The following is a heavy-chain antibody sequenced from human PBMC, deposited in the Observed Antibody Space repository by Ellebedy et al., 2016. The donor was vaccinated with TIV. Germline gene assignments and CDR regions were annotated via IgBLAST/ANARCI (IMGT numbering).Heavy chain of an antibody. V-gene: IGHV4-39*01. J-gene: IGHJ4*02. CDR3: ARQSFGYCTNGECDF. CDR1: GGSISGPYY. Sequence: GSLRLSXTVSGGSISGPYYWGWTRQSPGMGLEWLGSIYYNGRTYHNPSLKSRVALFVDTSKNQFSLKMSSVTAADTAVYHCARQSFGYCTNGECDFWGQGTLVTVSA. CDR2: IYYNGRT. D-gene: IGHD2-8*01.